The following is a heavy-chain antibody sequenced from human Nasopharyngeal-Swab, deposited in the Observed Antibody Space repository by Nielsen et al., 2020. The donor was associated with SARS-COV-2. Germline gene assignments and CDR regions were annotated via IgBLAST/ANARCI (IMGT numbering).Heavy chain of an antibody. D-gene: IGHD2-15*01. CDR1: GFTFNDSA. Sequence: GESLKISCAASGFTFNDSAIHWVRQASGKGLEWVGRVRSKGNNYATAYSASVKGRFIIFRDDPTNTAYLQMNSLKTEDTAMYYCTRCGGGCYSGRDYWGQGTLVTVSS. J-gene: IGHJ4*02. CDR3: TRCGGGCYSGRDY. V-gene: IGHV3-73*01. CDR2: VRSKGNNYAT.